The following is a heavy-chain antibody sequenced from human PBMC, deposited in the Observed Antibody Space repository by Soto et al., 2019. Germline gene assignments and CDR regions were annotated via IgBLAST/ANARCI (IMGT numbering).Heavy chain of an antibody. V-gene: IGHV3-13*01. CDR3: ARDFRAAGTNYYYYYGMDV. J-gene: IGHJ6*02. Sequence: VQLGESGGGLVQPGGSLRLSCAASGFTFSSYDMHWVRQATGKGLEWVSAIGTAGDTYYPGSVKGRFTISRENAKNSLYLQMNSLRAEDTAVYYCARDFRAAGTNYYYYYGMDVWGQGTTVTVSS. CDR1: GFTFSSYD. D-gene: IGHD6-13*01. CDR2: IGTAGDT.